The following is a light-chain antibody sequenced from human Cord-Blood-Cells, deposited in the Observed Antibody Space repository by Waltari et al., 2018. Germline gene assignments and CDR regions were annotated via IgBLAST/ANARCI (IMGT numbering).Light chain of an antibody. Sequence: QSVLTQPPSASGTPGQRVTISCSGSSSNIGSNTVNWYQQLPGTATKLLIYRNKQRPSGVPVRFSGSKSGASASLAISGLQAEDEADYYCAAWDDSLNGVVFGGGTKLTVL. CDR3: AAWDDSLNGVV. J-gene: IGLJ2*01. CDR2: RNK. CDR1: SSNIGSNT. V-gene: IGLV1-44*01.